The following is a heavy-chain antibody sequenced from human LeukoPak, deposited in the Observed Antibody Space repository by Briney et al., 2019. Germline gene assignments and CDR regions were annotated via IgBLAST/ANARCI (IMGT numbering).Heavy chain of an antibody. CDR2: IGTGGDT. D-gene: IGHD6-13*01. J-gene: IGHJ6*02. CDR3: ARALSAAGRGVYYYYGMDV. CDR1: GFTFRNYD. V-gene: IGHV3-13*01. Sequence: GGSLRLSCAASGFTFRNYDMHWVRQVPGEGLEWVSGIGTGGDTYYLGSVKGRFTISRENAKNSLYLQMNSLRAGDTAVYYCARALSAAGRGVYYYYGMDVWGQGTTVAVSS.